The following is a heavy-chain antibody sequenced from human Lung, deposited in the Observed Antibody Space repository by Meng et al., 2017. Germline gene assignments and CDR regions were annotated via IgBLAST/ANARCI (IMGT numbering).Heavy chain of an antibody. D-gene: IGHD4-11*01. CDR2: INHRGST. CDR1: GGSFSHYY. Sequence: QLKHGGGRPLRPSEPLSFTCVVSGGSFSHYYWSWIRQPPGKGLEWIGEINHRGSTNYNPSLESRATISVDTSQNNLSLKLSSVTAADSAVYYCARGPTTMAHDFDYWGQGTLVTVSS. CDR3: ARGPTTMAHDFDY. J-gene: IGHJ4*02. V-gene: IGHV4-34*01.